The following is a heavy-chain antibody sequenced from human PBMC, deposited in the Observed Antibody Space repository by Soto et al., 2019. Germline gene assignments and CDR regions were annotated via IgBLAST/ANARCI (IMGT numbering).Heavy chain of an antibody. Sequence: EVQLLESGGGLVQPGGSLRLSCAASGFTFSSHVMSWVRQAPGKGLEWVSAASARNSNTYYADSVKGRFTISRDHSKCTVYLQLDSLRVEDPAVYHCAKDETSHGLRGYSMRWYGWFDPWGQGTLVVVSS. CDR2: ASARNSNT. CDR1: GFTFSSHV. J-gene: IGHJ5*02. D-gene: IGHD6-13*01. V-gene: IGHV3-23*01. CDR3: AKDETSHGLRGYSMRWYGWFDP.